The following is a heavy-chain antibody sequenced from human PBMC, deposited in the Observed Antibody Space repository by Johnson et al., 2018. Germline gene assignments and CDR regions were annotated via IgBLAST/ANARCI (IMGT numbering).Heavy chain of an antibody. J-gene: IGHJ3*02. CDR1: GFTFSSYS. CDR2: ISSSSSYI. CDR3: TRFGYGDYVDAFEI. D-gene: IGHD4-17*01. V-gene: IGHV3-21*03. Sequence: EVQLLESGGGLVKPGGSLRLSCAASGFTFSSYSMNWVRQAPGKGLEWVSSISSSSSYIYYADSVKGRFTISRDNAKNSLYLQMNGLRAEDTAVYYCTRFGYGDYVDAFEIWGQGTMVTVSS.